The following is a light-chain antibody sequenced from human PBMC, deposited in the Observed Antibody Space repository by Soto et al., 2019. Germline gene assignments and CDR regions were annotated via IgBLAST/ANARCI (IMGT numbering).Light chain of an antibody. CDR3: QKFNAVPT. CDR1: QAINNY. Sequence: DLQMTQSPSSLSASVGDRVTITCRASQAINNYLAWYQQKPGKVPTLLISAASTLQSGVPSRFSGSGSGTDFTLNISSLQPEDVATYYCQKFNAVPTFGGGTKVEI. V-gene: IGKV1-27*01. J-gene: IGKJ4*01. CDR2: AAS.